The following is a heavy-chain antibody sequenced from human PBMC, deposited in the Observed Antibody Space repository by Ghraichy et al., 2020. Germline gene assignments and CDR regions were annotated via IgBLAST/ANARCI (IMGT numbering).Heavy chain of an antibody. CDR3: AKDGYLGSGSKKYYYYGVDV. Sequence: GGSLRLSCAASGFRFSYYGMHWVRQAPGKGLEWVAFISYDVTTKYYGDSVKGRFTISRDNIQNTLYLQMNSVRGEDTAVYYCAKDGYLGSGSKKYYYYGVDVWGQGTTVTVSS. CDR2: ISYDVTTK. D-gene: IGHD3-10*01. CDR1: GFRFSYYG. J-gene: IGHJ6*02. V-gene: IGHV3-30*02.